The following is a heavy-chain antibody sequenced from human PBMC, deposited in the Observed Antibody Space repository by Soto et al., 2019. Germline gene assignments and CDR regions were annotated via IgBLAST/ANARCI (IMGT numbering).Heavy chain of an antibody. CDR3: ARERRGGYSYYYGMDV. J-gene: IGHJ6*02. D-gene: IGHD5-12*01. Sequence: EVQLVESGGGLVQPGGSLRLSCAASGFTVSSNYMSWVRQAPGKGLEWVSVIYSGGSTYYADSVKGRFTISRDNSKNTLYLQMNSLRAEDTAVYYGARERRGGYSYYYGMDVWGQGTTVTVSS. CDR2: IYSGGST. CDR1: GFTVSSNY. V-gene: IGHV3-66*01.